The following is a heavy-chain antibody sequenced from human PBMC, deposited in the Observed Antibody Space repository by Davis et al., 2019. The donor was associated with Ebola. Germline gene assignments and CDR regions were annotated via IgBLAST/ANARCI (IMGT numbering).Heavy chain of an antibody. D-gene: IGHD2-2*01. CDR3: ARKPARWENWFDP. CDR2: INPHNGNT. J-gene: IGHJ5*02. Sequence: AASVKVSCKASGYTFTNYGITWVRQAPGQGLEWMGWINPHNGNTNYAQNVQGRVAMTTDTSTNTAYMEVGSLRSDDTAVYYCARKPARWENWFDPWGQGILVTVSS. CDR1: GYTFTNYG. V-gene: IGHV1-18*04.